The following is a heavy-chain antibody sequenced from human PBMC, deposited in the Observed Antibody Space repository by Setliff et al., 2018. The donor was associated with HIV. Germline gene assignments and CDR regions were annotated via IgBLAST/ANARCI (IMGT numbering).Heavy chain of an antibody. CDR1: GGTFSSYA. CDR3: ARDLAESAFIMIRGAGWFDP. D-gene: IGHD3-10*01. V-gene: IGHV1-69*05. CDR2: SIPILGSA. J-gene: IGHJ5*02. Sequence: GASVKVSCKASGGTFSSYAISWVRQAPGQGLEWMGGSIPILGSANYAQKFQGRVTITTDESASTAYMELSSLRSDDTAVYFCARDLAESAFIMIRGAGWFDPWGQGTLVTVSS.